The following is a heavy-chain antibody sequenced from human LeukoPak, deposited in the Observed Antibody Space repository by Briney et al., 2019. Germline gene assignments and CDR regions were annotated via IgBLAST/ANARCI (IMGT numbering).Heavy chain of an antibody. CDR3: ARRGTTPFGY. Sequence: GASVKVSCKASGYSFTSYDFNWVRQAPGQGLEWIGWMNPNIGITGYAQKFQGRVTMTRDISISTAYMELSSLRSEDTAVYYCARRGTTPFGYWGQGTLVTVSS. CDR2: MNPNIGIT. J-gene: IGHJ4*02. V-gene: IGHV1-8*01. CDR1: GYSFTSYD. D-gene: IGHD1-1*01.